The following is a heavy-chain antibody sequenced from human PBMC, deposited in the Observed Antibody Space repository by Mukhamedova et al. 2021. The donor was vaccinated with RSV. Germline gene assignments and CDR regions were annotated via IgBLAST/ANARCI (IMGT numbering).Heavy chain of an antibody. V-gene: IGHV2-26*01. CDR3: AREARVGYSSSVGGMDV. Sequence: GKALEWLAHIFSNDEKSYSTSLKSRLTISKDTSKSQVVLTMTNMDPVETATYYCAREARVGYSSSVGGMDVWGQGTTVTVSS. J-gene: IGHJ6*02. CDR2: IFSNDEK. D-gene: IGHD6-6*01.